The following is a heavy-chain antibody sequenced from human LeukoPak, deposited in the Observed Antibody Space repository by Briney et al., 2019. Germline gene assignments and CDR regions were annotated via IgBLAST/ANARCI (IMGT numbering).Heavy chain of an antibody. V-gene: IGHV3-30*18. CDR2: ISYDGSNK. Sequence: GGSLRLSCAASGFTFSSYGMHWVRQAPGEGLEWVAVISYDGSNKYYADSLKDRFTISRDNSKNTLYLQMNSLRAEDTAVYYCAKDQSAIVVVPAATDYWGQGTLVTVSS. CDR3: AKDQSAIVVVPAATDY. CDR1: GFTFSSYG. D-gene: IGHD2-2*01. J-gene: IGHJ4*02.